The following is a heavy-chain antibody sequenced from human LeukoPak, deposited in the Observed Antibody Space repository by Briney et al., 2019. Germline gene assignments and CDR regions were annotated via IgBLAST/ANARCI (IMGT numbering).Heavy chain of an antibody. Sequence: SGISWNSGSIGYADSVKGRFTISRDNAKNSLYLQMNSLRAEDTALDYCAKAAIGKNYYFDYWGQGTLVAVSS. D-gene: IGHD1-7*01. V-gene: IGHV3-9*01. J-gene: IGHJ4*02. CDR3: AKAAIGKNYYFDY. CDR2: ISWNSGSI.